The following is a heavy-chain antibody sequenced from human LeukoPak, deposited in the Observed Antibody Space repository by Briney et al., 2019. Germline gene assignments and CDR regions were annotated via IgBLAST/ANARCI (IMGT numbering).Heavy chain of an antibody. CDR2: ISSSGSTI. CDR1: GGSFSGYY. Sequence: LSLTCAVYGGSFSGYYWSWIRQPPGKGLEWVSYISSSGSTIYYADSVKGRLSISRDNAKNSLYLQINSLRAEDTAVYYCARGGGWDQLLCHYWGQGTLVTVSS. V-gene: IGHV3-11*04. CDR3: ARGGGWDQLLCHY. D-gene: IGHD2-2*01. J-gene: IGHJ4*02.